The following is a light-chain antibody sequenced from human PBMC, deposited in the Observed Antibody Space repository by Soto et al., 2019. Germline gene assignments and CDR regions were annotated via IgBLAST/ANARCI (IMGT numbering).Light chain of an antibody. CDR3: QQYGSSSIT. V-gene: IGKV1-39*01. CDR2: GSS. J-gene: IGKJ5*01. Sequence: DIQMTQSPSSLSASLRDTVTITCRASQSVSSYLNWYQQKPGKAPKLLIYGSSSLESGVPSRFSGSGSGTDFTLTISRLEPEDFAVYYCQQYGSSSITFGQGTRLEIK. CDR1: QSVSSY.